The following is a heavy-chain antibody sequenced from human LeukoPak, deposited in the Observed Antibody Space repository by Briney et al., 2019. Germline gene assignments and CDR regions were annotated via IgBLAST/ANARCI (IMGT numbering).Heavy chain of an antibody. V-gene: IGHV3-23*01. CDR2: ISDSGGST. J-gene: IGHJ6*03. Sequence: PGGSLRLSCAASGFTFSRYAMSWVRQAPGKGLEWVSAISDSGGSTNYADSVKGRFTISRDNSKNTLYLQMNSLRAGDTAIYYCAKDYRDSSGAYYYMDVWGKGTTVTVSS. CDR3: AKDYRDSSGAYYYMDV. CDR1: GFTFSRYA. D-gene: IGHD3-22*01.